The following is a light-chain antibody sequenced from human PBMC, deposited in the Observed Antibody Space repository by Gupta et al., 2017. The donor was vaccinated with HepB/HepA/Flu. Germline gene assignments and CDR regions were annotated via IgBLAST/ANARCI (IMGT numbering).Light chain of an antibody. V-gene: IGLV3-1*01. J-gene: IGLJ2*01. CDR3: QAWDSSTVV. Sequence: SYQLTRPPSVSVSPGQPSSINCSGDKLGDEYACWYQKKQAQSPVLVIYQDSKRPSGIPERFSASTYGNTAAMTIGGTEAVDEDDYYCQAWDSSTVVFGGGTKLTVL. CDR1: KLGDEY. CDR2: QDS.